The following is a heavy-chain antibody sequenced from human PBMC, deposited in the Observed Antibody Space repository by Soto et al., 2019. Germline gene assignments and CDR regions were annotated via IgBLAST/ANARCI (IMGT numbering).Heavy chain of an antibody. D-gene: IGHD6-13*01. J-gene: IGHJ6*02. CDR1: GGTFSSYA. CDR3: AREPAPNYSSSWSVDVIYYYYCGMDV. V-gene: IGHV1-69*01. Sequence: QVQLVQSGAEVKKPGSSVTVYCKASGGTFSSYAISWVRQDPGQGREWLGGILHIFGTANYAQKFQCRVTITADDSTRKAYMELTSLRSEDTAVYYCAREPAPNYSSSWSVDVIYYYYCGMDVWGQGTTVTVSS. CDR2: ILHIFGTA.